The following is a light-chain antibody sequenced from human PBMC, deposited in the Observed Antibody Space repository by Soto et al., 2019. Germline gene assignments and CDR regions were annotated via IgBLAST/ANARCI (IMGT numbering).Light chain of an antibody. CDR2: DAY. Sequence: EVVLTQSPVTLSLSPGERATLSCRASQSFRGLLAWYPQKPGQAPRLLIYDAYNRATGIPPRFSGSGSWTDFTLTISSLEPEDCAVYYCQQRHMWPISFGQGTRLEIK. J-gene: IGKJ5*01. CDR3: QQRHMWPIS. V-gene: IGKV3-11*01. CDR1: QSFRGL.